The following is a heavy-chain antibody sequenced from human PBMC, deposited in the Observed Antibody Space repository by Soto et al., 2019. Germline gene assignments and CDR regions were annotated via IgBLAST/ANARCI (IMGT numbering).Heavy chain of an antibody. J-gene: IGHJ1*01. V-gene: IGHV4-59*01. CDR1: GGSISSYY. CDR2: IYDSGST. Sequence: SETLSLTCTVSGGSISSYYWSWIRQPPGKGLEWIGYIYDSGSTNYNPSLKSRVTISVDTSKNQFSLKLSSVTVADTAVYYCARDHGESSGPLQHWGQGTLVTVSS. CDR3: ARDHGESSGPLQH. D-gene: IGHD3-22*01.